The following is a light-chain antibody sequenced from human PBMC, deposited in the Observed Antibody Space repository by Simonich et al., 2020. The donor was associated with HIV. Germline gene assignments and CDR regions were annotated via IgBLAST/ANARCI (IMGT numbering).Light chain of an antibody. CDR2: WAS. V-gene: IGKV4-1*01. CDR3: QQYYSTPGT. J-gene: IGKJ2*01. CDR1: QSVLYSSNNKNY. Sequence: DIVMTQSPNSLAVSLGERATINCKSSQSVLYSSNNKNYLAWYQQKKGQPPKLLIYWASTRESGVPDRFSGSGSGTEFSLTISSLQAEDVAVYYCQQYYSTPGTFGQGTKLEIK.